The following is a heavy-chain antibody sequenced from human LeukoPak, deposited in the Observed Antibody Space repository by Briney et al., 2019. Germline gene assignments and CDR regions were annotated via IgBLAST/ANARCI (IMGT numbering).Heavy chain of an antibody. CDR2: ISGSGGST. D-gene: IGHD6-6*01. J-gene: IGHJ4*02. V-gene: IGHV3-23*01. Sequence: GGSLRLSCAAAGFTFSNYGMNWVRQAPGKGLEWVSAISGSGGSTYYADSVKGRFTISRDNSKNTLYLQMNSLRAEDTAVYYCAKGIAARPGSFDYWGQGTLVTVSS. CDR1: GFTFSNYG. CDR3: AKGIAARPGSFDY.